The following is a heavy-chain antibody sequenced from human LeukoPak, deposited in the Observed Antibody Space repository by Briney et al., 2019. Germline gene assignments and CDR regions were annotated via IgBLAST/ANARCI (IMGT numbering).Heavy chain of an antibody. CDR2: INPNSGDT. D-gene: IGHD3-10*01. CDR1: GCTFTAYY. V-gene: IGHV1-2*02. Sequence: GASVKVSCKASGCTFTAYYMHWVRQAPGQGLEWMGWINPNSGDTNSSQKLRDRVTLTRDTSISTAYMELSSLTSDDTAVYYCARAYGSGTSYHPDYWGQGTLVTVSS. CDR3: ARAYGSGTSYHPDY. J-gene: IGHJ4*02.